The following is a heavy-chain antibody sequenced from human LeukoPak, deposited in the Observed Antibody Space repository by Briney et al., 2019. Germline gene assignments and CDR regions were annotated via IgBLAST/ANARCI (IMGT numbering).Heavy chain of an antibody. D-gene: IGHD1-14*01. V-gene: IGHV3-74*03. CDR3: ARGYSRSWFDP. J-gene: IGHJ5*02. CDR2: INTDGSIT. Sequence: GGSLRLSCAASGFTFNNYWMHWVRRAPGKGLVWVSRINTDGSITTYADSVEGRFSGSRDNAKNTLYLQMNSLRVEDTGVYYCARGYSRSWFDPWGQGTLVTVSS. CDR1: GFTFNNYW.